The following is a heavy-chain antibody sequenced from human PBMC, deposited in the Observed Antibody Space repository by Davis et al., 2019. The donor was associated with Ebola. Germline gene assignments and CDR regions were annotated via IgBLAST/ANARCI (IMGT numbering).Heavy chain of an antibody. CDR3: AKGSLYGSRSITAGVDV. D-gene: IGHD4-17*01. CDR2: ISYDSTEI. J-gene: IGHJ6*02. V-gene: IGHV3-30*04. Sequence: GESLKISCAGSGFTFSYHAMHWVRQAPGEGLEWVAVISYDSTEIQYRDSVKGRFTFSRDNSKNTLYLQMNSLRAADTAVYYCAKGSLYGSRSITAGVDVWGQGTTVTVSS. CDR1: GFTFSYHA.